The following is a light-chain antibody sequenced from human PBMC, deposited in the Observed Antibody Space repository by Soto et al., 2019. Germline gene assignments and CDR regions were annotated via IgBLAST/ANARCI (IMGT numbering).Light chain of an antibody. CDR1: SSNIGSRYD. CDR3: QSYDSSLSGSV. V-gene: IGLV1-40*01. J-gene: IGLJ2*01. CDR2: GND. Sequence: QSVLTQPPSVSGAPGQTVTISCSGSSSNIGSRYDVQWFQQVPGTVPKLVIYGNDNRPSGIPDRFSGSKSGTSASLAITGLQAEDEADYYCQSYDSSLSGSVFGGGTQLTVL.